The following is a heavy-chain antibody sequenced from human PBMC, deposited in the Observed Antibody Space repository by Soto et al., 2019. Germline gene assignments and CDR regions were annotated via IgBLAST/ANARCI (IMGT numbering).Heavy chain of an antibody. CDR1: GFTFSRYA. Sequence: EVQLLESGGGLVQPGGCLRLSCAASGFTFSRYAMSWVRQAPGKGLESGSAISGSGGSTYYADSVKGRFTISRDNAKNTLYLEMNGLRVEDTAVYYCAKPSVPRPRKTVTFDFWGQGTLVTVSS. V-gene: IGHV3-23*01. CDR2: ISGSGGST. J-gene: IGHJ5*01. CDR3: AKPSVPRPRKTVTFDF. D-gene: IGHD4-17*01.